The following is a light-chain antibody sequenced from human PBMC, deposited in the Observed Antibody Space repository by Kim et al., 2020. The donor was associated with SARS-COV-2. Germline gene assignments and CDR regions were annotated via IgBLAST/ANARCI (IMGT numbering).Light chain of an antibody. J-gene: IGLJ2*01. V-gene: IGLV3-1*01. CDR3: QAWDSSTHVV. Sequence: SYELTQPPSVSVSPGQIASITCSGDKLGDKYACWYQQKPGQSPVLVIYQDSKRPSGIPERFSGSNSGNTATLTIRGTQAMDEADYYCQAWDSSTHVVFGG. CDR2: QDS. CDR1: KLGDKY.